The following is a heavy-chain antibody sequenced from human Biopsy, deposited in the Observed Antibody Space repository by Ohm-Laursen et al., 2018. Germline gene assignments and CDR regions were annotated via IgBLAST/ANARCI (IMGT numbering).Heavy chain of an antibody. V-gene: IGHV4-34*08. CDR2: INQAGTT. CDR3: GNEVHGRDY. Sequence: TLSLTCADFGKTFSDYQWSWIRQPPGKGLEWIGQINQAGTTNYNPSLKSRVSISADASKYEFSLRLTSVTAADTAVYLCGNEVHGRDYWGLGAQVTVSS. J-gene: IGHJ4*02. CDR1: GKTFSDYQ. D-gene: IGHD2-15*01.